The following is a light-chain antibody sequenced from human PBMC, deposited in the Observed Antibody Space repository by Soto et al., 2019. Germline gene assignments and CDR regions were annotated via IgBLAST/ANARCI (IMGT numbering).Light chain of an antibody. Sequence: DIQMTQSPSSLSASVGDRVTITCQASQDINNYLNWYQQKPGKAPKLLIYDASNLEAGVPSRFSGSGSGTHFTLTISSLQPEDIATYYCLQLNSYPLTFGGGTEVEIK. V-gene: IGKV1-33*01. J-gene: IGKJ4*01. CDR2: DAS. CDR3: LQLNSYPLT. CDR1: QDINNY.